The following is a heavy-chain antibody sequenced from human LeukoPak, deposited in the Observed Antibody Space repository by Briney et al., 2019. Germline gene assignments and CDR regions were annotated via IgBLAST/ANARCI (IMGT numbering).Heavy chain of an antibody. D-gene: IGHD1-26*01. J-gene: IGHJ3*01. CDR2: ISYHGSNK. CDR1: RFTFSTHG. Sequence: GGSLRLSCAASRFTFSTHGMHWVRQAPGKGLEWVAVISYHGSNKHYTDSVKGRFTISRDNSKNSLYLQMHSLRPEDTAVYYCARTYSGSFYEAFDFWGQGTMVTVSS. CDR3: ARTYSGSFYEAFDF. V-gene: IGHV3-30-3*01.